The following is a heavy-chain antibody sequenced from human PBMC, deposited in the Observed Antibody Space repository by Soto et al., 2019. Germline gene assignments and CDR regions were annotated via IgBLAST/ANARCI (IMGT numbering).Heavy chain of an antibody. CDR3: ARLYSSSWYEDYYYGMDV. V-gene: IGHV4-59*01. CDR2: IYYSGST. CDR1: GGSISSYY. D-gene: IGHD6-13*01. J-gene: IGHJ6*02. Sequence: SETLSLTCTVSGGSISSYYWSWIRQPPGKGLEWIGYIYYSGSTNYNPSLKSRVTISVNTSKNQFSLKLSSVTAADTAVYYCARLYSSSWYEDYYYGMDVWGQGTTVTVSS.